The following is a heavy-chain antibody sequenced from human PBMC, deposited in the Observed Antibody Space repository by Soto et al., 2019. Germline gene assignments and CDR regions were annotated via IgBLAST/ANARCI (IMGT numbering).Heavy chain of an antibody. CDR3: ARFSTTGTTHSDY. J-gene: IGHJ4*02. V-gene: IGHV1-18*01. CDR1: GYTFTSYG. D-gene: IGHD1-1*01. CDR2: ISAYNGNT. Sequence: GASVKVSCKASGYTFTSYGISWVRQAPGQGLEWMGWISAYNGNTNYAQKLQGRVTMTTDTSTSTVYMELRSLRSDDTAVYYCARFSTTGTTHSDYWGQGTLVTSPQ.